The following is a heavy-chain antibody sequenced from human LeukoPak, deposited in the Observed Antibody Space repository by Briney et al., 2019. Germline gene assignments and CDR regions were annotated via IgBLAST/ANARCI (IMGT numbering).Heavy chain of an antibody. V-gene: IGHV4-39*01. J-gene: IGHJ4*02. CDR3: ARRRTATVDFDY. D-gene: IGHD4-23*01. CDR2: IYYSGNT. CDR1: GGSISSSSYY. Sequence: SETLSLTCTVSGGSISSSSYYWGWIRHPPGRGLEWIGSIYYSGNTYYNPSLKSRVTISVDTSKNQFSLKLSSVTAADTAVYYCARRRTATVDFDYWGQGTLVTVSS.